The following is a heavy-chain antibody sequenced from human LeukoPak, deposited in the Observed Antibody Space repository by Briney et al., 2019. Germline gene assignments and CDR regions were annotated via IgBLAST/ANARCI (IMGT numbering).Heavy chain of an antibody. CDR2: MNPNSGNT. CDR1: GYTFTSYY. J-gene: IGHJ4*02. V-gene: IGHV1-8*02. D-gene: IGHD2-2*01. CDR3: ARTCSGTSCADFDY. Sequence: ASVKVSCKASGYTFTSYYMHWVRQAPGQGLEWMGWMNPNSGNTGYAQKFQGRVTMTRDTSINTAYLELSSLRSEDTAMYYCARTCSGTSCADFDYWGQGTLVTVSS.